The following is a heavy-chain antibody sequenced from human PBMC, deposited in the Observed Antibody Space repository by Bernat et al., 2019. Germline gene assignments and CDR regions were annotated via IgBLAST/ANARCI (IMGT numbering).Heavy chain of an antibody. Sequence: QLQLQESGPGLVKPSETLSLTCTVSGGSISSSCCYWGWLRHPPEKLLEWVAIIYYSGSTYYNPPLKSRVTISVDTSNNQFSRKLSSVTAADTAVYYCARQPYYYDSRGYAFDIWGQGTMVTVSS. CDR2: IYYSGST. J-gene: IGHJ3*02. V-gene: IGHV4-39*01. D-gene: IGHD3-22*01. CDR1: GGSISSSCCY. CDR3: ARQPYYYDSRGYAFDI.